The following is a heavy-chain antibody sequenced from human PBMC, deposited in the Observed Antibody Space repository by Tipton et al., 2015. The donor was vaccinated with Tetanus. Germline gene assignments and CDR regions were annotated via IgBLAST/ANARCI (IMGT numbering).Heavy chain of an antibody. CDR3: ARDRAVPVQAYGTDV. CDR2: ISPFTGDT. CDR1: GYTFTHYG. J-gene: IGHJ6*02. V-gene: IGHV1-18*01. D-gene: IGHD6-19*01. Sequence: QLVQSRAEVKKPGASVKVSCKASGYTFTHYGISWVRQAPGQGLEWVGWISPFTGDTEYAQNLQDRLILTTDTSTATAYVEVRSLTSDDTAVYYCARDRAVPVQAYGTDVWGQGTSVTVSS.